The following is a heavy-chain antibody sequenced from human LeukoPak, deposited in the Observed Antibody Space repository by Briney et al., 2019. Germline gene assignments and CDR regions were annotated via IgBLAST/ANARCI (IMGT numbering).Heavy chain of an antibody. CDR3: ARRRSISGNFFDY. V-gene: IGHV3-48*04. D-gene: IGHD1-14*01. Sequence: GGSLRLSCAASGFTFSTYSMNWVRQAPGKGLEWVSYISSSSSTIYYADSVKGRFTISRDNAKNSLYLQMNSLRAEDTAVYYRARRRSISGNFFDYWGQGTLVTVSS. J-gene: IGHJ4*02. CDR2: ISSSSSTI. CDR1: GFTFSTYS.